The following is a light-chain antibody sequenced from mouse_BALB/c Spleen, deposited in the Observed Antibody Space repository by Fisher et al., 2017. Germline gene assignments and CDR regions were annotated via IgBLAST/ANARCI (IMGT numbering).Light chain of an antibody. CDR3: QQYSGYPYT. CDR1: SSVSSSY. CDR2: DTS. J-gene: IGKJ2*01. Sequence: DIVLTQSPTTMAASLGEKVTMTCSASSSVSSSYLHWYQQKSGTSPKLWIYDTSNLVSGVPARFSGSRSGTSYSLKISSMEAEDAATYYCQQYSGYPYTFGGGTKLEIK. V-gene: IGKV4-51*01.